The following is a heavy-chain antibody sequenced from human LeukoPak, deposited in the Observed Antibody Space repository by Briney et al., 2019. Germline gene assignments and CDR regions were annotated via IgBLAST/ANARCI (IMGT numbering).Heavy chain of an antibody. CDR2: ISSSGSTI. D-gene: IGHD1-26*01. V-gene: IGHV3-48*04. CDR1: GFTASSNY. CDR3: AEDFEEWELHNYFDY. J-gene: IGHJ4*02. Sequence: GGSLRLSCAASGFTASSNYMNWVRQAPGKGLEWVSYISSSGSTIYYADSVKGRFTISRDNAKNTLYLQMNSLRAEDTAVYYCAEDFEEWELHNYFDYWGQGTLVTVSS.